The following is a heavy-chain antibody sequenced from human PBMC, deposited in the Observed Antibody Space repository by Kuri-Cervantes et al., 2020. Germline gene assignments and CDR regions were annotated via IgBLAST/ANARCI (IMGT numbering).Heavy chain of an antibody. CDR3: ARGTTVTTWGCYYYYMDV. CDR1: GYTFTGYY. D-gene: IGHD4-17*01. Sequence: ASVKVSCKASGYTFTGYYMHWVRQAPGQGLEWMGWINPNSGGTNYAQKFQGWVTMTRDTSISTAYMELSSLRSEDTAVYYCARGTTVTTWGCYYYYMDVWGKGTTVTVSS. V-gene: IGHV1-2*04. J-gene: IGHJ6*03. CDR2: INPNSGGT.